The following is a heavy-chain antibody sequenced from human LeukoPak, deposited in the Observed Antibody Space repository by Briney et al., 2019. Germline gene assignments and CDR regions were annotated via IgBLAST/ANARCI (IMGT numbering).Heavy chain of an antibody. J-gene: IGHJ4*02. CDR1: GFSLSTSRMC. CDR3: ARNPYTAMVEYYFDY. CDR2: IDWDDDK. D-gene: IGHD5-18*01. Sequence: ESGPALVKPTQTLTLTCTFSGFSLSTSRMCVSWIRQPPGKALEWLARIDWDDDKYYSTSLKTRLTISKDTSKNQVVLTMTNMDPVDTATYYCARNPYTAMVEYYFDYWGQGTLVTVSS. V-gene: IGHV2-70*11.